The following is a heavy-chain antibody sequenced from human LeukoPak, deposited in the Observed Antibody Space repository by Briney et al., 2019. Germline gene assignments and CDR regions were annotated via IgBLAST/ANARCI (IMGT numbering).Heavy chain of an antibody. CDR2: ISSNGGST. V-gene: IGHV3-64D*06. CDR1: GFNFSSYA. J-gene: IGHJ4*02. D-gene: IGHD4-17*01. Sequence: SGGSLRLSCSASGFNFSSYAMHWVRQAPGKGLEYVSAISSNGGSTYYVDSVKGRFTISRDNSKNTLYLQMSSLRAEDTAVYYCVKDDRDYGDYVHWGQGTLVTVSS. CDR3: VKDDRDYGDYVH.